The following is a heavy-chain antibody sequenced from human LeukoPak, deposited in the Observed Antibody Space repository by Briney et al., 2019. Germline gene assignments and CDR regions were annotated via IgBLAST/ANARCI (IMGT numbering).Heavy chain of an antibody. CDR2: ISTYNGNT. Sequence: ASVKVSCKASGYTFTNYGITWVRQAPGQGLEWMGWISTYNGNTNYAQKLQGRVTMTTDTSTSTAYMELRSLRSEDTAVYYCARPMVRGVTSRMDVWGQGTTVTVSS. D-gene: IGHD3-10*01. CDR1: GYTFTNYG. V-gene: IGHV1-18*01. J-gene: IGHJ6*02. CDR3: ARPMVRGVTSRMDV.